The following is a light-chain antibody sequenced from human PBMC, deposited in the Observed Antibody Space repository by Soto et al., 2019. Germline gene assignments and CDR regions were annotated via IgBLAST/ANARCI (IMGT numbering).Light chain of an antibody. V-gene: IGKV3-11*01. CDR1: LSVSTY. CDR3: QQRNVWPPIT. CDR2: DAS. Sequence: EIVLTQSPATLSLSPGERVALSCRASLSVSTYLAWYQQKPGQAPRLFIYDASNRATGVPARFSGSGSGTDFTLTISSLEPEDFAVYYCQQRNVWPPITFGQGTRLEIK. J-gene: IGKJ5*01.